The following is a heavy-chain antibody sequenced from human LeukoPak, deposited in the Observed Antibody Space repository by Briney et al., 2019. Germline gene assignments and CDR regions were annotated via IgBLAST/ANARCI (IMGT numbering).Heavy chain of an antibody. CDR3: AKDRESLRFLVWLSRYYFDY. CDR2: ISGSGGST. CDR1: VFTFSSYA. D-gene: IGHD3-3*01. J-gene: IGHJ4*02. Sequence: GGSLKLSCAASVFTFSSYAMSWVPQAPGKGLEWVSAISGSGGSTYYADSVKGRFTISRDNSKNTLYLQMNSLRAEDTAVYYCAKDRESLRFLVWLSRYYFDYWGQGTLVTVSS. V-gene: IGHV3-23*01.